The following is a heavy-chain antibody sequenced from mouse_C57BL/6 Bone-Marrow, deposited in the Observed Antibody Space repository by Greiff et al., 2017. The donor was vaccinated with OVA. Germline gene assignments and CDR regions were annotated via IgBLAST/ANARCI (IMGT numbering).Heavy chain of an antibody. V-gene: IGHV5-12*01. CDR2: ISNGGGST. CDR3: ARQGDGYYGFAY. Sequence: EVKLVESGGGLVQPGGSLKLSCAASGFTFSDYYMYWVRQTPEKRLEWVAYISNGGGSTYYPDTVKGRFTISRDNAKNTLYLQMSRLKSEDTAMYYCARQGDGYYGFAYWGQGTLVTVSA. D-gene: IGHD2-3*01. J-gene: IGHJ3*01. CDR1: GFTFSDYY.